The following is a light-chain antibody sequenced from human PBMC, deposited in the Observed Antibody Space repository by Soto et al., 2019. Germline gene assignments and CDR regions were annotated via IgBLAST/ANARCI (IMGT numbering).Light chain of an antibody. V-gene: IGKV1-12*02. J-gene: IGKJ2*01. CDR2: AVS. CDR3: QQPNRFPYT. CDR1: QTIATW. Sequence: DVQMTQSPSFVSASVGGRVTITCRASQTIATWFAWYQQKPGEAPKLLIYAVSNLESGVPSRFSGGGSGTDFTLPISSLQPEDFATYYCQQPNRFPYTFGQGTKLEI.